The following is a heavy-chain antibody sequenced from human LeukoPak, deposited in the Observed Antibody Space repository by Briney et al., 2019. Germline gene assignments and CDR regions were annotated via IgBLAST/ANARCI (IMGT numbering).Heavy chain of an antibody. D-gene: IGHD1-1*01. Sequence: SGGSLRLSCAASGFTFSNYEMNWVRQAPGKGLEWVSYISSSGSTIYYGDSVKGRFTISRDNSMNTLYLQMNSLRAEDTAIYYCTKVGDNWDFEYWGQGTLVTVSS. V-gene: IGHV3-48*03. J-gene: IGHJ4*02. CDR1: GFTFSNYE. CDR3: TKVGDNWDFEY. CDR2: ISSSGSTI.